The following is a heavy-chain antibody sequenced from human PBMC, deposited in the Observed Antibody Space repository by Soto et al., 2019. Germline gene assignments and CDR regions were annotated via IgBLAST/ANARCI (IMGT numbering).Heavy chain of an antibody. CDR3: AKDLLLGGWSTFRGVLNSFEI. D-gene: IGHD3-16*01. CDR2: ISGSGGST. J-gene: IGHJ3*02. CDR1: GFTFSSYA. Sequence: EVQLLESGGGLVQPGGSLRLSCAASGFTFSSYAMSWVRQAPGKGLEWVSAISGSGGSTYYADSVKGRFTISRDNSKNXLXMXXCSVRAEETAVYYCAKDLLLGGWSTFRGVLNSFEIWGRGTMVTVSS. V-gene: IGHV3-23*01.